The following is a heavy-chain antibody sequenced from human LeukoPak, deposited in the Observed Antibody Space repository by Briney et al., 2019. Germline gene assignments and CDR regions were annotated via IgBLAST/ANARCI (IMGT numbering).Heavy chain of an antibody. V-gene: IGHV4-61*02. CDR3: ARVFDL. CDR1: GGSMSSGSYY. J-gene: IGHJ5*02. Sequence: PSQTLSLTCTVSGGSMSSGSYYWNWIRQPAGKGLEWIGRIYTSGSTNYSPSLKSRVTISVDTSKNHSSLKLSSVTAADTAVYYCARVFDLWGQGTLVTVSS. CDR2: IYTSGST.